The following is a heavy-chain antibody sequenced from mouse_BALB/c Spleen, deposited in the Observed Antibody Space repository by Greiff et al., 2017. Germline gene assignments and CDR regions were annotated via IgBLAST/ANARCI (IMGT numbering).Heavy chain of an antibody. Sequence: EVNVVESGGGLVQPGGSRKLSCAASGFTFSSFGMHWVRQAPEKGLEWVAYISSGSSTIYYADTVKGRFTIARDNPKNTLFLQMTSLRSEDTAMYYCARGLGYFDYWGQGTTLTVSS. CDR1: GFTFSSFG. J-gene: IGHJ2*01. V-gene: IGHV5-17*02. D-gene: IGHD2-2*01. CDR2: ISSGSSTI. CDR3: ARGLGYFDY.